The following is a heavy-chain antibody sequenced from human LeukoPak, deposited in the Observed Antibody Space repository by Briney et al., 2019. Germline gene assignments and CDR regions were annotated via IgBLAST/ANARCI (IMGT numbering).Heavy chain of an antibody. D-gene: IGHD1-26*01. J-gene: IGHJ4*02. Sequence: PGGSLRLSCAASGFTFSSYGMHWVRQAPGKGLEWVAVISYDGSNKYYADSVKGRFTISRDNSKNTLYLQMNSLRAEDTAVYYCARGPKVGASDFDYWGQGTLVTVSS. CDR2: ISYDGSNK. CDR1: GFTFSSYG. CDR3: ARGPKVGASDFDY. V-gene: IGHV3-30*03.